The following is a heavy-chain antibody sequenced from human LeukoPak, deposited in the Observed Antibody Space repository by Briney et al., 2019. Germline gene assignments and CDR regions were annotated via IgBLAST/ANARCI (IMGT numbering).Heavy chain of an antibody. D-gene: IGHD3-16*01. V-gene: IGHV3-7*01. CDR3: ARDYGGSDFDY. J-gene: IGHJ4*02. CDR2: INQDGSEK. Sequence: PGGSLRLSCAASGFTFSSYAIHWVRQAPGKGLEWVANINQDGSEKHYVDSVKGRFTISRDNAKNSLYLQINSLSAEDTAVYYCARDYGGSDFDYWGQGTLVTVSS. CDR1: GFTFSSYA.